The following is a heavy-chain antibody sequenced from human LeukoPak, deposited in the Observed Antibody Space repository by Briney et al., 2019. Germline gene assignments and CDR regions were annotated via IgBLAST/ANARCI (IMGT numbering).Heavy chain of an antibody. D-gene: IGHD6-19*01. Sequence: PGGSLRLSCAVSGFTFTNAWMSWVRQAPGKGLEWVSVISANGDITSYADSVKGRFTISRDSSKNTLFLQMISLRAEDTAIYYCATVAGTFEIWGQGTTVTVSS. CDR1: GFTFTNAW. CDR2: ISANGDIT. CDR3: ATVAGTFEI. V-gene: IGHV3-23*01. J-gene: IGHJ3*02.